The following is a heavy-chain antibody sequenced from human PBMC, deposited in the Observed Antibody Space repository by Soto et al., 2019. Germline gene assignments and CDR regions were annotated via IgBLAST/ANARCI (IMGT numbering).Heavy chain of an antibody. Sequence: PGSSLRVFCGPSGLTFSSYSMNWVRQAPGKGLEWVSSISSSSSYIYYADSVKGRFTISRDNAKNSLYLQMNSLRAEDTAVYYCARAGSGGSGSYYYAFDIRGQGTIVP. J-gene: IGHJ3*02. CDR3: ARAGSGGSGSYYYAFDI. CDR1: GLTFSSYS. D-gene: IGHD3-10*01. CDR2: ISSSSSYI. V-gene: IGHV3-21*01.